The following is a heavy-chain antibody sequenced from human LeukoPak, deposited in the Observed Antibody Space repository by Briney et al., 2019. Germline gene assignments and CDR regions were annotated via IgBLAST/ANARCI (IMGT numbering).Heavy chain of an antibody. Sequence: GRSLRLSCAASGFTFSSYAMHWVRQAPGKGLEWVAVISYDGSNKYYAGSVKGRFTISRDNSKNTLYLQMNSLRAEDTAVYYCAKAPYILPEYHSGSYSYFDYWGQGTLVTVSS. CDR3: AKAPYILPEYHSGSYSYFDY. D-gene: IGHD1-26*01. CDR1: GFTFSSYA. V-gene: IGHV3-30-3*01. J-gene: IGHJ4*02. CDR2: ISYDGSNK.